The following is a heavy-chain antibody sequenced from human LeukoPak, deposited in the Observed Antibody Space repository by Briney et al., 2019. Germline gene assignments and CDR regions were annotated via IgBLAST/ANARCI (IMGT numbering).Heavy chain of an antibody. CDR3: ARVAYRSSPDY. V-gene: IGHV3-30-3*01. CDR1: GFTFSSYA. J-gene: IGHJ4*02. CDR2: ISYDGSNK. Sequence: GGSLRLSCAASGFTFSSYAMHWVRQAPGKGLEWVAVISYDGSNKYYADSVKGRFTISRDNSKNTLYLQMNSLRDEDTAVYYCARVAYRSSPDYWGQGTLVTVSS. D-gene: IGHD6-13*01.